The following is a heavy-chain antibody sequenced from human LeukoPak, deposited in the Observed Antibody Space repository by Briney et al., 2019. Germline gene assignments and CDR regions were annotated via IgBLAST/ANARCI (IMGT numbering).Heavy chain of an antibody. CDR1: GGSFSGYY. D-gene: IGHD3-9*01. CDR3: RITPTPSYLRYFDWLDYYYYGMDV. CDR2: INHSGST. J-gene: IGHJ6*02. V-gene: IGHV4-34*01. Sequence: SETLSLTCAVYGGSFSGYYWSWIRQPPGKGLEWIGEINHSGSTNYNPSLKSRVTISVDTSKNQFSLKLSSVTAADTAVYYCRITPTPSYLRYFDWLDYYYYGMDVWGQGTTVTVSS.